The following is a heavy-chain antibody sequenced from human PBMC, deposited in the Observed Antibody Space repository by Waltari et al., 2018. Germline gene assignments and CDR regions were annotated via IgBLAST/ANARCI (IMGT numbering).Heavy chain of an antibody. Sequence: EVQLVQSGAEVKKPGATVKISCKVSGYTFTDYYMHWVQQAPGKGLEWMGLVDPEDGETIYAEKFQGRVTITADTSTDTAYMELSSLRSEDTAVYYCATLRGSTSGKEAGNFDYWGQGTLVTVSS. J-gene: IGHJ4*02. V-gene: IGHV1-69-2*01. CDR3: ATLRGSTSGKEAGNFDY. CDR2: VDPEDGET. CDR1: GYTFTDYY. D-gene: IGHD2-2*01.